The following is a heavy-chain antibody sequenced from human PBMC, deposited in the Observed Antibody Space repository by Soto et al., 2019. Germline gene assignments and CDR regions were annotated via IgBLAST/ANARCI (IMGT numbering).Heavy chain of an antibody. Sequence: EVQLLESGGGLVQPGGSLRLSCAASGFTFSSYGMGWVRQVPGKGLEWVSAIRGSTVNTYYVDSVKGRFTISRDNYKNTLYLQMSSLGAEDAAVYYCEKERGFRDPFNYWGQGTLVTVSS. V-gene: IGHV3-23*01. CDR3: EKERGFRDPFNY. CDR1: GFTFSSYG. J-gene: IGHJ4*02. CDR2: IRGSTVNT.